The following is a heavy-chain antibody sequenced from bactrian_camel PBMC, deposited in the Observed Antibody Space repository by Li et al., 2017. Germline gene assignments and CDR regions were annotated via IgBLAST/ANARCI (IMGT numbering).Heavy chain of an antibody. J-gene: IGHJ4*01. CDR3: NIVAGHYSGSWCPYTE. Sequence: VQLVESGGGSVEVGGSLTLSCTIVRGSYTSICMGWFRQSSGDERDGVAAIWPYENHTFYSDSVKGRFAISRDDVKDVVYLQMNNLKPEDTGMYYCNIVAGHYSGSWCPYTEWGQGTQVTVS. D-gene: IGHD6*01. CDR2: IWPYENHT. V-gene: IGHV3S53*01. CDR1: RGSYTSIC.